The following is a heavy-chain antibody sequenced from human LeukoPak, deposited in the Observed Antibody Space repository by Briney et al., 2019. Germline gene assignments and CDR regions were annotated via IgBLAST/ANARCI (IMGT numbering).Heavy chain of an antibody. CDR3: AKVASYYDSSGPIDC. Sequence: PGGSLRLSCAASGFSFSNYGMSWVRQAPGKGLEWVSSISTSGSSTYYVDSVKGRFTISRDNSKNTLYLQMNSLRGEDTAVYYCAKVASYYDSSGPIDCWGQGTLVTVSS. CDR2: ISTSGSST. D-gene: IGHD3-22*01. J-gene: IGHJ4*02. CDR1: GFSFSNYG. V-gene: IGHV3-23*01.